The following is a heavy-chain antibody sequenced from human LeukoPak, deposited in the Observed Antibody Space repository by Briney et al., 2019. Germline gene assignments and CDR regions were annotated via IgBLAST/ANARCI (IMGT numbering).Heavy chain of an antibody. D-gene: IGHD3-3*01. J-gene: IGHJ5*02. CDR1: GFTFNNYA. CDR3: ARVNDFWSPNWFDP. V-gene: IGHV3-30-3*01. Sequence: GGSLRLSCAASGFTFNNYAMHWVRQAPGKGLEWVAVISYDGSNKYYADSVKGRFTISRDNSKNTLYLQMNSLRAEDTAVYYCARVNDFWSPNWFDPWGQGTLVTVSS. CDR2: ISYDGSNK.